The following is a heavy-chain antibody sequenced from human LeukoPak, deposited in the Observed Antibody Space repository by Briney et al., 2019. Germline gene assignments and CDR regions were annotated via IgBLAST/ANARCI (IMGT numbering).Heavy chain of an antibody. D-gene: IGHD6-19*01. CDR1: GGSISSGGYY. CDR3: VRGYSSGWAALGFDY. J-gene: IGHJ4*02. CDR2: IYHSGST. V-gene: IGHV4-30-2*01. Sequence: PSETLSLTCTVSGGSISSGGYYWSWIRQPPGKGLEWIGYIYHSGSTYYNPSLKGRVTISVDKSKNQFSLKLSSVTAADTAVYYCVRGYSSGWAALGFDYWGQGTLVTVSS.